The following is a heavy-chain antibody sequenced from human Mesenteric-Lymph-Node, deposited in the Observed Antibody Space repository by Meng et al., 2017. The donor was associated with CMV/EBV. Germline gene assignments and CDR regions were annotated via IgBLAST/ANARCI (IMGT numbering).Heavy chain of an antibody. V-gene: IGHV5-51*01. CDR3: ARHWNDDFWSGYLDY. CDR2: IHPGGSNT. Sequence: SGYSFANYWIGWVRQMPGKGLEWMVIIHPGGSNTKYNPSFQSQVTISADKSISTAYLQWSSVKASDTAIYYCARHWNDDFWSGYLDYWGQGTLVTVSS. CDR1: GYSFANYW. J-gene: IGHJ4*02. D-gene: IGHD3-3*01.